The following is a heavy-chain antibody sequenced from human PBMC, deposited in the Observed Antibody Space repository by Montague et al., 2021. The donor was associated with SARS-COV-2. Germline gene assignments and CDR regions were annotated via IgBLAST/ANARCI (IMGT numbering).Heavy chain of an antibody. Sequence: SETLSLTCAVYGGSFSGYYWSWIRQPPGKGLEWIGEINHSGSTNYNPSLKSGVTISVDTSKNQFPLKLSSVTAADTAVYYCARGRTVTTFYYYYGMDVWGQGTTVTVSS. D-gene: IGHD4-17*01. J-gene: IGHJ6*02. CDR3: ARGRTVTTFYYYYGMDV. V-gene: IGHV4-34*01. CDR1: GGSFSGYY. CDR2: INHSGST.